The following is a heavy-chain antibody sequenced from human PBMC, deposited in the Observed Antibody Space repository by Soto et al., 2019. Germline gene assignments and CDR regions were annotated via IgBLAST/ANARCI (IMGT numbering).Heavy chain of an antibody. CDR1: GFTFSNAW. D-gene: IGHD3-22*01. V-gene: IGHV3-15*07. CDR3: TTRLSITMMVVVT. CDR2: IKSKTDGGTT. Sequence: GGSLRLSCAASGFTFSNAWMNWVRQAPGKGLEWVGRIKSKTDGGTTDYAAPVQGRFTISRDDSKNTLYLHMNSLKTEDTAVYYCTTRLSITMMVVVTWGQGTLVTVSS. J-gene: IGHJ4*02.